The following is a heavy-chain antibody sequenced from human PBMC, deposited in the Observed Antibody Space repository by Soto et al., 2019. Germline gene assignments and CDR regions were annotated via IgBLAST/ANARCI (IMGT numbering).Heavy chain of an antibody. CDR3: ARGSSRWDD. CDR1: GCPISGFF. J-gene: IGHJ4*01. CDR2: IYSGGRN. Sequence: KTSETLSLTCTVSGCPISGFFWTWIRRPAGKGLEWIGRIYSGGRNNYNPSLKSRVTMSVDTSKNQFSLRLSSVTAADTAMYYCARGSSRWDDWGQGTLVTVSS. V-gene: IGHV4-4*07. D-gene: IGHD6-13*01.